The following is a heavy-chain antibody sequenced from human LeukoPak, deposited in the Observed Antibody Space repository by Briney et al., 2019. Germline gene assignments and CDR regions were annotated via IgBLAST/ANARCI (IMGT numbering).Heavy chain of an antibody. CDR1: GFTFRTYE. V-gene: IGHV3-48*03. Sequence: GGSLRLSCAASGFTFRTYEMNWVRQAPGKGLEWVSYISSVGSTRYYADSVRGRFTISRDNAKNSLFLQMNSLRAEDTAVYYCSRGGCDSTGYYSDYWSQGTLVTVSS. J-gene: IGHJ4*02. CDR3: SRGGCDSTGYYSDY. D-gene: IGHD3-22*01. CDR2: ISSVGSTR.